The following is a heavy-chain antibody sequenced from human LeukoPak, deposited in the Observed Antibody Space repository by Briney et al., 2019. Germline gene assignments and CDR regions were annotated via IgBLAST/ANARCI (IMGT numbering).Heavy chain of an antibody. CDR2: ISSSSSYI. D-gene: IGHD1-26*01. CDR1: GLTFSSYS. Sequence: GGSLRLSCAASGLTFSSYSMNWVRQAPGKGLEWVSSISSSSSYIYYADSVKGRFTISRDNAKNSLYLQMNSLRAEDTAVYYCAREESPVVGANLFDYWGQGTLVTVSS. J-gene: IGHJ4*02. V-gene: IGHV3-21*01. CDR3: AREESPVVGANLFDY.